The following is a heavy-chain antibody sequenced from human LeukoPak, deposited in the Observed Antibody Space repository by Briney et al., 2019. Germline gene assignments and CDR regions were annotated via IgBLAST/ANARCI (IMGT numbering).Heavy chain of an antibody. J-gene: IGHJ4*02. CDR2: VNSDGSWT. D-gene: IGHD2-21*02. V-gene: IGHV3-74*01. CDR3: AKKVEDLWVVTANYFDY. CDR1: GNYW. Sequence: GGSLRLSCAASGNYWMHWVRQAPGKGLVWVSHVNSDGSWTSHADSVKGRFTISRDNAKNTLYLQMNSLRAEDTAVYYCAKKVEDLWVVTANYFDYWGQGTLVTVSS.